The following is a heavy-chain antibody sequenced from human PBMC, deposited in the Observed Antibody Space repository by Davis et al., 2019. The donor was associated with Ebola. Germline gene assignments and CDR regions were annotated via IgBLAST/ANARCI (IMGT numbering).Heavy chain of an antibody. V-gene: IGHV4-61*01. Sequence: PSETLSLTCTVSGGSVNSGTYYWSWIRQPPGKGLQWIGCIYHSGSPNYNPSLKSRVTLSVDKSKNQFSLRLSSVTAADTAVYYCARARGSGSYARNYYHMDVWGKGTTVTVSS. CDR3: ARARGSGSYARNYYHMDV. J-gene: IGHJ6*03. D-gene: IGHD3-10*01. CDR2: IYHSGSP. CDR1: GGSVNSGTYY.